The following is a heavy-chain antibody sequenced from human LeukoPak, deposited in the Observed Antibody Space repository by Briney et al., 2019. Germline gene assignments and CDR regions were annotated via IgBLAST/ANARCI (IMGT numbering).Heavy chain of an antibody. CDR2: IHYSGST. V-gene: IGHV4-59*12. D-gene: IGHD4-17*01. Sequence: SETLSLTCAVYGGSFSGYYWSWIRQPPGKGLEYIGYIHYSGSTNYSPSLKSRVTISVDKSKNQFSLKLTSVTAADTAVYNCARANDYGDPLPRYMDVWGKGTTVTVSS. CDR1: GGSFSGYY. CDR3: ARANDYGDPLPRYMDV. J-gene: IGHJ6*03.